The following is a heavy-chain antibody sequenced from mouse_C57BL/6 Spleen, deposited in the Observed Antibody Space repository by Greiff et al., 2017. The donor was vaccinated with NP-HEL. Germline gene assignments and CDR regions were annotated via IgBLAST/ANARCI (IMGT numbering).Heavy chain of an antibody. CDR1: GYTFTSYW. Sequence: QVQLKQSGTELVKPGASVKLSCKASGYTFTSYWMHWVKQRPGQGLEWIGNINPSNGGTNYNEKFKSKATLTVDKSSSTAYMQLSSLTSEDSAVYDCAREVAYYSNGYWGQGTTLTVSS. CDR3: AREVAYYSNGY. D-gene: IGHD2-5*01. V-gene: IGHV1-53*01. J-gene: IGHJ2*01. CDR2: INPSNGGT.